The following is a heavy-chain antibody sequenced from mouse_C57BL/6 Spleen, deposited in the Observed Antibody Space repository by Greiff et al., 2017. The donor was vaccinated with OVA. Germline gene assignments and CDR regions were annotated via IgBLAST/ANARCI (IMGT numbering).Heavy chain of an antibody. CDR1: GYTFTDYY. Sequence: VQLQQSGPELVKPGASVKLSCKASGYTFTDYYMNWVKQSHGQSLEWIGDINPNNGGTSYNQKFKGKATLTVDKSSSTAYMELRSLTSEDSAVYYCAIPHFDYWGQGTTLTVSS. CDR3: AIPHFDY. V-gene: IGHV1-26*01. CDR2: INPNNGGT. J-gene: IGHJ2*01.